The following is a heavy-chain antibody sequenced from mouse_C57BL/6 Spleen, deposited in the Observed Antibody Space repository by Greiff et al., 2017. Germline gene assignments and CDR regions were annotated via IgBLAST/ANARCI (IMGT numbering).Heavy chain of an antibody. J-gene: IGHJ2*01. V-gene: IGHV1-55*01. D-gene: IGHD1-1*01. Sequence: QVQLQQSGAELVKPGASVKMSCKASGYTFTSYWITWVKQRPGQGLEWIGDIYPGSGSTNYNEKFKSKATLTVDTSSSTAYMQLSSLTSEDSAVYYCANSLYYYGSSYLDYWGQGTTLTVSS. CDR1: GYTFTSYW. CDR2: IYPGSGST. CDR3: ANSLYYYGSSYLDY.